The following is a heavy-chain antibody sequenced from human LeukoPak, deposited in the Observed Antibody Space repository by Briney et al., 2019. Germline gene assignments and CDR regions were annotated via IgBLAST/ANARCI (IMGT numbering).Heavy chain of an antibody. CDR1: GGTFSSYA. V-gene: IGHV1-69*04. D-gene: IGHD6-13*01. J-gene: IGHJ5*02. CDR2: IIPILGIA. Sequence: SVKVSCKASGGTFSSYAISWVRQAPGQGLEWMGRIIPILGIANYTQKFQGRVTITADKSTSTAYMELSSLRSEDTAVYYCASGGSSSWGSWGQGTLVTVSS. CDR3: ASGGSSSWGS.